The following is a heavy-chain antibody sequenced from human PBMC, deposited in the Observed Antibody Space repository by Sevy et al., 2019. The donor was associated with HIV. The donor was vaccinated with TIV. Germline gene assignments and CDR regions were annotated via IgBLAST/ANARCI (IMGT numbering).Heavy chain of an antibody. CDR3: ARDPERGPVTGSLDY. CDR2: ISSLSNYI. V-gene: IGHV3-21*01. J-gene: IGHJ4*02. CDR1: AFTFSGYS. D-gene: IGHD6-19*01. Sequence: GGSLRLSCVASAFTFSGYSMNWVRQAPGKGLEWVSSISSLSNYIYYADSVKGRFTISRDNAKNSLYLQMNSLRAEDTAVYYSARDPERGPVTGSLDYWGQGTLVTVSS.